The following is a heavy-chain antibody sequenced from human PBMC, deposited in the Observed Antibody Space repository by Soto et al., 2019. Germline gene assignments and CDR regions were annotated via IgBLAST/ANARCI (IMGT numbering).Heavy chain of an antibody. CDR1: GFTFSSYG. D-gene: IGHD3-22*01. CDR3: ARDCSSGYQYYFDY. J-gene: IGHJ4*02. V-gene: IGHV3-33*01. CDR2: IWYDGSNK. Sequence: QVQLVESGGGVVQPGRSLRLSCAASGFTFSSYGMHWVRQAPGKGLEWVAVIWYDGSNKYYADSVKGRFTISRDNSKNTLYLQMNSLRAEDTAVYYCARDCSSGYQYYFDYWGQGTLVTVSS.